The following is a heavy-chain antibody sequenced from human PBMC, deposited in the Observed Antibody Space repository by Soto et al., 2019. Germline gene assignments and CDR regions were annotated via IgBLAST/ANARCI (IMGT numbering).Heavy chain of an antibody. D-gene: IGHD6-13*01. CDR1: GGSISRSNCY. CDR3: ASQSGTDGMDV. CDR2: IYSSGST. V-gene: IGHV4-39*01. J-gene: IGHJ6*02. Sequence: QLQLQESGPGLVKPSETLSLTCTVSGGSISRSNCYWGWIRQPPGKGLEWIGSIYSSGSTYYNPSLKILVTIASDTSKSHFSLKVGSVTAADTAVYYGASQSGTDGMDVWGQGTTVTV.